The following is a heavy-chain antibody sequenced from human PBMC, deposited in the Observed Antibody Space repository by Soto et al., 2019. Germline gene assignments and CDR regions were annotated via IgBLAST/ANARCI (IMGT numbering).Heavy chain of an antibody. J-gene: IGHJ4*02. D-gene: IGHD5-12*01. Sequence: GGSLRLSCAASGFTFSSYDMHWVRQATGKGLEWVSAIGTAGDTYYPGSVKGRFTISRENAKNSLYLQMNSLRAEDTAVYYCARDREMATRAYYFDYWGQGTLVTVSS. CDR2: IGTAGDT. CDR3: ARDREMATRAYYFDY. CDR1: GFTFSSYD. V-gene: IGHV3-13*01.